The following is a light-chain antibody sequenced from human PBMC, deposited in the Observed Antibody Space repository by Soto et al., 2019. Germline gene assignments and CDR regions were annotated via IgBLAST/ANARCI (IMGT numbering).Light chain of an antibody. CDR1: ESIARH. CDR3: HQSYSTLSIT. J-gene: IGKJ5*01. Sequence: DIQMTQSPSSLSASVGDRVTITCRASESIARHLNWYQQKPGKAPKLLIYAASSLQNGVPSRFRGGGSGTYFTLTISNLQPEDFATYYCHQSYSTLSITFGQGTRLEIK. CDR2: AAS. V-gene: IGKV1-39*01.